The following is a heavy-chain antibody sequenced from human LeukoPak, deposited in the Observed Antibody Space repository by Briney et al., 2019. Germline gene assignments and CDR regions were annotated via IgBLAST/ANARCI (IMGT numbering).Heavy chain of an antibody. CDR2: INYSGTA. V-gene: IGHV4-59*01. CDR1: GGSINIYS. J-gene: IGHJ4*02. CDR3: ARINDGSSNTDS. Sequence: SETLSLTCDVSGGSINIYSWSWIRQPPGKGLEWIGYINYSGTANYHPSLKSRVTISVHMSKNQFSLRLNSVTAADTAIYYCARINDGSSNTDSWGQGILVTVSS. D-gene: IGHD6-13*01.